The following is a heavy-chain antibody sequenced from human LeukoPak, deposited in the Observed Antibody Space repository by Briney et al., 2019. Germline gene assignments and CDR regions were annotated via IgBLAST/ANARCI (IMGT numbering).Heavy chain of an antibody. J-gene: IGHJ4*02. Sequence: GGSLRLSCAASGFTFSNYAMSWVRQAPGKGLEWVSAISGSGGSTYYADSVKGRFTFSRDNSKYTLYLQMNSVRAEDTAVYYWAKGASSSWYDYWGQGTLVTVSS. CDR1: GFTFSNYA. CDR3: AKGASSSWYDY. V-gene: IGHV3-23*01. CDR2: ISGSGGST. D-gene: IGHD6-13*01.